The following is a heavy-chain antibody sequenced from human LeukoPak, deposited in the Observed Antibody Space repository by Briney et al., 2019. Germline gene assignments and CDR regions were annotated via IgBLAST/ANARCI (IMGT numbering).Heavy chain of an antibody. CDR3: AKEWYYYGSGSYLKPYYYDY. V-gene: IGHV3-48*01. CDR2: ISSSTNTI. CDR1: GFTVSSNY. Sequence: GGSLRLSCAASGFTVSSNYMNWVRQAPGKGLEWVSYISSSTNTIYYADSVKGRFTISRDNAKNSLYLQMNSLRAEDTAVYYCAKEWYYYGSGSYLKPYYYDYWGQGTLVTVSS. D-gene: IGHD3-10*01. J-gene: IGHJ4*02.